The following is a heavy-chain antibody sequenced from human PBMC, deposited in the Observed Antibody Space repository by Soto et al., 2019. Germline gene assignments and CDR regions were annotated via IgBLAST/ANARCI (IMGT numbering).Heavy chain of an antibody. CDR3: AKDMGYDILTGYYMRYFDY. CDR2: ISGSGGST. D-gene: IGHD3-9*01. J-gene: IGHJ4*02. Sequence: PVGSLRLSGAASGFTFSSYAMSWVRQAPGKGLEWVSAISGSGGSTYYADSVKGRFTISRDNSKNTLYLQMNSLRAEDTAVYYCAKDMGYDILTGYYMRYFDYWGQGTLVTVSS. V-gene: IGHV3-23*01. CDR1: GFTFSSYA.